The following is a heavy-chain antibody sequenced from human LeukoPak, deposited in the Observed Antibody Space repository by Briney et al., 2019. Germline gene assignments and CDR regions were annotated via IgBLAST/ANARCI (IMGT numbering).Heavy chain of an antibody. CDR3: ARRGVVPAAMGGGNWFDP. D-gene: IGHD2-2*01. Sequence: SSETLSLTCAVYGGSFSGYYWSWIRRPPGKGLEWIGKINHSGSTNYNPSLKSRVTISVDTSKNQFSLKLSSVTAADTAVYYCARRGVVPAAMGGGNWFDPWGQGTLVTVSS. J-gene: IGHJ5*02. CDR1: GGSFSGYY. CDR2: INHSGST. V-gene: IGHV4-34*01.